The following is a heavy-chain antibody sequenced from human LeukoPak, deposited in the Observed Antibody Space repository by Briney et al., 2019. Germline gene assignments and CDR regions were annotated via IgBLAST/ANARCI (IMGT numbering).Heavy chain of an antibody. V-gene: IGHV1-69*06. J-gene: IGHJ4*02. CDR1: GGTFSSYA. CDR2: IIPIFGTA. Sequence: ASVKVSCKASGGTFSSYAISWVRQAPGQGHEWMGGIIPIFGTADYAQKFQGRVTITADKSTSTAYMELSSLRSEDTAVYYCARDVSKAGYSSGWYYGYWGQGTLVTVSS. CDR3: ARDVSKAGYSSGWYYGY. D-gene: IGHD6-19*01.